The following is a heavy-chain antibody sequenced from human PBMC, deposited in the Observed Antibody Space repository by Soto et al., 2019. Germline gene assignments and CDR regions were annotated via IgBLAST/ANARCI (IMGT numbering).Heavy chain of an antibody. V-gene: IGHV3-23*01. Sequence: PGGSLRLSCAASGFTFSSYAMSWVRQAPGKGLEWVSAISGSGGSTYYADSVKGRFTISRDNSKNTLYLQMNSLRAEDTAVYYCARWDILVFPAADNGFAPWGRGTRVTVSS. CDR3: ARWDILVFPAADNGFAP. CDR2: ISGSGGST. J-gene: IGHJ5*02. D-gene: IGHD2-2*01. CDR1: GFTFSSYA.